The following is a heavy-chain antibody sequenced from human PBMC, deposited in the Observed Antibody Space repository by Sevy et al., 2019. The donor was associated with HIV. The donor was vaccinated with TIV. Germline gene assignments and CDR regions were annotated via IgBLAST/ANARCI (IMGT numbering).Heavy chain of an antibody. CDR1: GGSISYYH. D-gene: IGHD2-21*02. CDR3: ARIGNCGGDCYSFDY. Sequence: SETLSLTCIVSGGSISYYHWTWIRHSPGKGLEWIGFVYYEGSTEYHPPFKSRVTMSVDTSKNQFSLKMRSVTAADTAVYYCARIGNCGGDCYSFDYWGQRTLVTVSS. V-gene: IGHV4-59*13. CDR2: VYYEGST. J-gene: IGHJ4*02.